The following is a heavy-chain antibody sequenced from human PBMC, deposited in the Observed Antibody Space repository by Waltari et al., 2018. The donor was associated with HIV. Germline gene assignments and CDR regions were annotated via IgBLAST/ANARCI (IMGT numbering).Heavy chain of an antibody. J-gene: IGHJ5*02. CDR3: ARGIAGTSFAP. V-gene: IGHV4-61*02. CDR1: GGSISSGSYY. Sequence: QVQLQESGPGLVKPSQTLSLTCTVSGGSISSGSYYWSWIRQPAGKGLEWIGRIYTSGSTNYTPSLKGRVTISVDTAKNRFSLKLSSVTAADTAVYYCARGIAGTSFAPWGQGTLVTVSS. CDR2: IYTSGST. D-gene: IGHD1-7*01.